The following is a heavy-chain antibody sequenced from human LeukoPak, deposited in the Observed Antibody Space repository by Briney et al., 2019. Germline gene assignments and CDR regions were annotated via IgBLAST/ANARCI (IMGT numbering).Heavy chain of an antibody. D-gene: IGHD5-18*01. CDR3: ARDAAGYSYGYYCTY. J-gene: IGHJ4*02. Sequence: GGSLRLSCAASGFTFSDHYIDWVRQAPGKGLEWVANIKQDGSEKYYVDSVKGRFTISRDNAKNSLYLQMNSLRAEDTAVYYCARDAAGYSYGYYCTYWGQGTLVTVSS. V-gene: IGHV3-7*01. CDR2: IKQDGSEK. CDR1: GFTFSDHY.